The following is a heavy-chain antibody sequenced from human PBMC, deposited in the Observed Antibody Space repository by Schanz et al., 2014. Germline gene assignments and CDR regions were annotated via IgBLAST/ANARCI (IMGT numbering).Heavy chain of an antibody. J-gene: IGHJ6*02. D-gene: IGHD2-15*01. CDR2: IKQDGSEK. CDR3: AKGMGYCSGGTCYDYYYYGLDV. CDR1: GFTFSKYW. V-gene: IGHV3-7*05. Sequence: EQLVESGGGLVKPGGSLRLSCGGSGFTFSKYWMSWVRQAPGKGLEWVANIKQDGSEKYYVDAVKGRFTISRDNSENTLYLQMNSLSADDTAVFYCAKGMGYCSGGTCYDYYYYGLDVWGQGTTVTVSS.